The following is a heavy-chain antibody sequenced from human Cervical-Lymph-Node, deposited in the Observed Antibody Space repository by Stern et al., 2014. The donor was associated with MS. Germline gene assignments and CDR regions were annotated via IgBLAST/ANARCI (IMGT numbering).Heavy chain of an antibody. V-gene: IGHV3-11*01. CDR3: ARASLQYRRDAFDI. D-gene: IGHD3-16*02. CDR2: ISSSGSTI. J-gene: IGHJ3*02. CDR1: GFTFSDYY. Sequence: QVQLVASGGGLVKVGGSLRLSCAASGFTFSDYYMSWIRQAPGKGLEWVSYISSSGSTIYNADSVKGRFTISRDNAQNSLYLQMTSLRAEDTAVYYCARASLQYRRDAFDIWGQGTMVTVSS.